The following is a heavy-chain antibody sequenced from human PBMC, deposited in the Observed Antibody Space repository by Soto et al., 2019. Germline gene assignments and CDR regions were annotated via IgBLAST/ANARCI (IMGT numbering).Heavy chain of an antibody. CDR2: IYYSGST. CDR3: ARSNGSGSYYSLYFDY. J-gene: IGHJ4*02. D-gene: IGHD3-10*01. Sequence: PSETLSLTCTVSGGSISSGGYYWSWIRQHPGKGLEWIGYIYYSGSTYYNPSLKSRVTISVDTSKNQFSLKLSFVTAADTAVYYCARSNGSGSYYSLYFDYWGQGTLVTVSS. CDR1: GGSISSGGYY. V-gene: IGHV4-31*03.